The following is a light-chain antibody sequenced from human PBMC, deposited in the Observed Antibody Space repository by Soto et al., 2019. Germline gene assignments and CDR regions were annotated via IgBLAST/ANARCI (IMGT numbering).Light chain of an antibody. V-gene: IGKV3-15*01. Sequence: EIVLTQSPATLSLSPGERATLSCRASETIRGLLAWYQQRPGQPPRLLIYGAFTGATGVPARFSGSGSGTEFTLTISSLQSEDFATYYCQQYNSWPRTFGQGTKVDTK. CDR3: QQYNSWPRT. CDR2: GAF. J-gene: IGKJ1*01. CDR1: ETIRGL.